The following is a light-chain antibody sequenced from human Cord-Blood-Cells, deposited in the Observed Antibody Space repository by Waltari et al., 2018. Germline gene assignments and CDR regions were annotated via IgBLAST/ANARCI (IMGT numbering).Light chain of an antibody. CDR1: QSISSC. Sequence: DIQMTQSPSSLSASVGDRVTITCRASQSISSCLNWYQQKPGKAPKLLSYAASSLQSGVPSRFSGSGSGTDFTLTISSLQPEDFATYYCQQSYSTPPYTFGQGTKLEIK. V-gene: IGKV1-39*01. CDR2: AAS. J-gene: IGKJ2*01. CDR3: QQSYSTPPYT.